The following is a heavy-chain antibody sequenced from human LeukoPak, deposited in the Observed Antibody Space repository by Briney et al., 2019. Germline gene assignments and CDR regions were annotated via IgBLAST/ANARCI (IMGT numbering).Heavy chain of an antibody. V-gene: IGHV4-4*07. Sequence: SETLSLTCTVSGGSISSYYWSWIRQPAGKGLEWIGRIYTSGSTNYNPSLKSRVTISVDTSKNQFSLKLSSVTAADTAVYYCATGAILTGSYGDTFDYWGQGTLVTVSS. CDR3: ATGAILTGSYGDTFDY. D-gene: IGHD3-9*01. CDR1: GGSISSYY. CDR2: IYTSGST. J-gene: IGHJ4*02.